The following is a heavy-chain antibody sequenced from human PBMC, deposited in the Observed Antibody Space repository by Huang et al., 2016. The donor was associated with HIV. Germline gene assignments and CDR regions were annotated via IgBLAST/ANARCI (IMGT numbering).Heavy chain of an antibody. CDR2: INPSEGSK. V-gene: IGHV1-46*01. D-gene: IGHD3-22*01. J-gene: IGHJ4*02. CDR1: GYAFTSYY. Sequence: QVQLVQSGAEVKKPGASVKASCKASGYAFTSYYMHWVRQATGQGLEWMGIINPSEGSKSYGQNVQGRVTKTRDTSTNTVFMELGSLGSEDTAVYYCSRDRDFYDSSGYWGFNYFDYWGQGTLVTVSS. CDR3: SRDRDFYDSSGYWGFNYFDY.